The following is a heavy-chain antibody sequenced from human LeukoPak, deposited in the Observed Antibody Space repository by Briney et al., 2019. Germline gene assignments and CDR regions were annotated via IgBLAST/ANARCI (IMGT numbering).Heavy chain of an antibody. D-gene: IGHD5-24*01. CDR2: ISYDGSNK. CDR1: GFTFSSYA. Sequence: GRSLRLSCAASGFTFSSYAMHWVRQAPGKGLEWVAVISYDGSNKYYADSVKGRFTISRGNSKNTLYLQMNSLRAEDTAVYYCARGSARWLQFMGAYWGQGTLVTVSS. CDR3: ARGSARWLQFMGAY. V-gene: IGHV3-30-3*01. J-gene: IGHJ4*02.